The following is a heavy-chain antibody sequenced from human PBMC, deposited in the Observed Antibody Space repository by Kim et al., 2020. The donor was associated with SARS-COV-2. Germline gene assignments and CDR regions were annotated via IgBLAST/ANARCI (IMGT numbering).Heavy chain of an antibody. Sequence: GESLQISCKGSGYSFTNYWIGWVRQMPGKGLEWMGIIYPGDSDTRYSPSFQGQVTISVDKSISTAYLQWSSLKPSDTAIYYCARRPPTTSWYFDYWGQGTLVTVSS. CDR2: IYPGDSDT. CDR3: ARRPPTTSWYFDY. CDR1: GYSFTNYW. J-gene: IGHJ4*02. D-gene: IGHD4-17*01. V-gene: IGHV5-51*01.